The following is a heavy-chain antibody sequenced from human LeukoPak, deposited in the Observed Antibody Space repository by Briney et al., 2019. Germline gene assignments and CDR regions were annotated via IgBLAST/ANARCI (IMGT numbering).Heavy chain of an antibody. V-gene: IGHV3-30*02. Sequence: GGSLRLSCAASGFTFSSYGMHWVRQAPGKGLEWVAFIRYDGSNKYYADSVEGRFTISRDNSKNTLYLQMNSLRAEDTAVYYCARSSRYFGSEGHDYWGQGTLVTVSS. D-gene: IGHD3-3*01. CDR2: IRYDGSNK. CDR1: GFTFSSYG. J-gene: IGHJ4*02. CDR3: ARSSRYFGSEGHDY.